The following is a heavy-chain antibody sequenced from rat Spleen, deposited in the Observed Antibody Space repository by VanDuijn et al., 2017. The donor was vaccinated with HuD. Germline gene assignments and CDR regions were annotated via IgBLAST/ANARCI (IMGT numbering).Heavy chain of an antibody. J-gene: IGHJ2*01. V-gene: IGHV5-29*01. CDR2: IKYDGTSP. CDR3: ARRRRNWYYFDY. Sequence: EVQLVESDGGLVQPGRSLKLSCAASGFTFSDYYMAWVRQAPAKGLEWVATIKYDGTSPYYRDSVKGRFTISRDNAKSTLYLQMDSLRSEDTATYYCARRRRNWYYFDYWGQGVMVAVSS. CDR1: GFTFSDYY. D-gene: IGHD5-1*01.